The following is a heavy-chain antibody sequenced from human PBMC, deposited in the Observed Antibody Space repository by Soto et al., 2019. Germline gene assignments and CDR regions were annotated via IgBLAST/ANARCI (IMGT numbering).Heavy chain of an antibody. CDR2: ISGSGGST. CDR3: AKEMDSSSYYYYGMDV. D-gene: IGHD6-6*01. CDR1: GFTFSSYA. J-gene: IGHJ6*02. V-gene: IGHV3-23*01. Sequence: GGSLRLSCAASGFTFSSYAMSWVRQAPGKGLEWVSAISGSGGSTYYADSVKGRFTISRDNSKNTLYLQMNSLRAEDTAVYYCAKEMDSSSYYYYGMDVWGQGTTVTVSS.